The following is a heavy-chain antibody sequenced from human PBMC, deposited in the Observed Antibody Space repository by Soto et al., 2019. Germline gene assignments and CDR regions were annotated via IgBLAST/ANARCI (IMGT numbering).Heavy chain of an antibody. V-gene: IGHV1-69*13. J-gene: IGHJ6*02. Sequence: GASVKVSCKASGGTFSSYAINCVRQAPGQGLEWMGGIIPIFGTANYAQKFQGRVTITADESTSTAYMELSSLRSEDTAVYYCARGSGGSSYYYYGMDVWGQGTTVTVSS. CDR2: IIPIFGTA. CDR1: GGTFSSYA. CDR3: ARGSGGSSYYYYGMDV. D-gene: IGHD2-15*01.